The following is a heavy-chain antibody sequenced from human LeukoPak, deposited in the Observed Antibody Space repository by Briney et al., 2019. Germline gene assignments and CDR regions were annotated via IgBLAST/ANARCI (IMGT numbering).Heavy chain of an antibody. J-gene: IGHJ6*02. CDR2: ISYDGSNK. D-gene: IGHD2-15*01. CDR3: ARESGGKWFSRHYYYYGMDV. V-gene: IGHV3-30-3*01. CDR1: GFTFSSYA. Sequence: PGGSLRLSCAASGFTFSSYAMHWVRQAPGKGLEWVAVISYDGSNKYYADSVKGRFTISRDNSKNTLYLQMNSLRAEDTAVYYCARESGGKWFSRHYYYYGMDVWGQGTTVTVSS.